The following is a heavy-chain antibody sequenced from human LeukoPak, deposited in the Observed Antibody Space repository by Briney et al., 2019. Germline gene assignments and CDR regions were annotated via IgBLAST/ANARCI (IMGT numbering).Heavy chain of an antibody. D-gene: IGHD3-10*01. Sequence: GRSLRLSCAASGFTFSSCGMHWVRQAPGKGLEWVAVIWYDGNNKHYADSVKGRFTISRDNSKNTLYLQMNGLRAEDTAIYYCARGYRGFGELLDYWGQGTLVTVSS. J-gene: IGHJ4*02. CDR3: ARGYRGFGELLDY. CDR2: IWYDGNNK. CDR1: GFTFSSCG. V-gene: IGHV3-33*01.